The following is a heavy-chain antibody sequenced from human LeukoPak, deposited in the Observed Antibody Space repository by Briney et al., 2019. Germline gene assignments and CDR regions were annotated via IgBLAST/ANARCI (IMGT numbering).Heavy chain of an antibody. CDR2: ITGSSNFM. J-gene: IGHJ4*02. V-gene: IGHV3-21*01. Sequence: PGGSLRLSCAASGFTFSTYSMNWVRQAPGKGLEWVSSITGSSNFMSYADSVKGRFTISRDNARNSLYLQMNGLRAEDTAVYYCAGDFSQSRNSDYWGQGTLVTVSS. CDR3: AGDFSQSRNSDY. CDR1: GFTFSTYS. D-gene: IGHD4-23*01.